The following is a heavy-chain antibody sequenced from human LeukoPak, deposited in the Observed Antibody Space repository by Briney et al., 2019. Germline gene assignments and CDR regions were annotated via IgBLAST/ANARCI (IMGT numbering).Heavy chain of an antibody. V-gene: IGHV3-7*01. CDR2: INIDGSEK. J-gene: IGHJ3*02. Sequence: GGSLRLSCAASGFTFSISWMSWVRQAPGKGLEWVANINIDGSEKYYVDSVKGRFTISRDNAKNSLYLQTNSLRAEDTAVYYCARAQSPAFDIWGQGTMVTVSS. CDR3: ARAQSPAFDI. CDR1: GFTFSISW.